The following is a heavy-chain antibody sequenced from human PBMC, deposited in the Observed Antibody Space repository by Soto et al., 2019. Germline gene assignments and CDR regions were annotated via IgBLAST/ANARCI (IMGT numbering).Heavy chain of an antibody. J-gene: IGHJ4*02. CDR3: ARVPGYSSSWYYFDY. D-gene: IGHD6-13*01. CDR1: GFTVSSNY. V-gene: IGHV3-53*01. CDR2: IYSGGST. Sequence: EVQLVASGGGLIQPGGSLRLSCAASGFTVSSNYMSWVRQAPGKGLEWVSVIYSGGSTYYADSVKGRFTISRDNSKTTLCLQMNSLSAEDTAVYSCARVPGYSSSWYYFDYWGQGTLVTVSS.